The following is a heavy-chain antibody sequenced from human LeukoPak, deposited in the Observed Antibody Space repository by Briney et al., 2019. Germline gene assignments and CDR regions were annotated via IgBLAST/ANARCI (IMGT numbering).Heavy chain of an antibody. V-gene: IGHV3-21*01. Sequence: GGSLRLSCAASGFTFSSYSVNWVRQAPGKGLEWVSSISSSSYIYYADSVKGRFTISRDNAKNSLYLQMNSLRAEDTAVYYCARAQGIAVAGTVYWGQGTLVTVSS. CDR2: ISSSSYI. CDR1: GFTFSSYS. CDR3: ARAQGIAVAGTVY. D-gene: IGHD6-19*01. J-gene: IGHJ4*02.